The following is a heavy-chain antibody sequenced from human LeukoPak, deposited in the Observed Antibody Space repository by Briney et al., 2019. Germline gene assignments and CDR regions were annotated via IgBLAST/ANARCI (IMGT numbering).Heavy chain of an antibody. CDR2: ISGSGGST. V-gene: IGHV3-23*01. CDR3: AKDLLGYCSSTSCSNFDY. D-gene: IGHD2-2*01. Sequence: GGSLRLSCAASGFTLSSYAMSWVRQAPGKGLEWVSAISGSGGSTYYADSVKGRFTISRDNSKNTLYLQMNSLRAEDTAVYYCAKDLLGYCSSTSCSNFDYWGQGTLVTVSS. CDR1: GFTLSSYA. J-gene: IGHJ4*02.